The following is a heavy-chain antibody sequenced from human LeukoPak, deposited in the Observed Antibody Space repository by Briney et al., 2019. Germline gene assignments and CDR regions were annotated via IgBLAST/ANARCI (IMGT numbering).Heavy chain of an antibody. J-gene: IGHJ6*03. CDR3: ARRDYYFYSMDV. Sequence: GGSLRLSCVASGFTFSKYSMAWVRQAPGKGLEWVSYITTSSSYIYYADSMQGRFTISRDNAKNSLYLQINNLRAEDTPVYFCARRDYYFYSMDVWGKGTMVTVSS. CDR1: GFTFSKYS. V-gene: IGHV3-21*01. CDR2: ITTSSSYI.